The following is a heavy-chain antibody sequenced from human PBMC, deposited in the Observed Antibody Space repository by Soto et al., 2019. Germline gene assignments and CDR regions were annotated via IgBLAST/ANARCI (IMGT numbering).Heavy chain of an antibody. J-gene: IGHJ3*01. CDR1: GFTFSSYG. Sequence: GGSLRLSCAAPGFTFSSYGMHWVRQAPGKGLELVAGILYDGSNKYYSASVKGRFTISIDNSETTLYWTMNSLRAXHTDVYYCERYLTGTYVTFDFWGQGTLVTVSS. CDR3: ERYLTGTYVTFDF. V-gene: IGHV3-33*01. CDR2: ILYDGSNK. D-gene: IGHD3-16*01.